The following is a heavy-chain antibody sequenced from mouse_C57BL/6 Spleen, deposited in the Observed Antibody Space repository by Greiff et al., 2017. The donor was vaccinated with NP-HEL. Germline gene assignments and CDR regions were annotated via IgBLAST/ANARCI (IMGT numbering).Heavy chain of an antibody. D-gene: IGHD1-1*01. CDR1: GYTFTDYY. CDR2: INPYNGGT. Sequence: EVQLQESGPVLVKPGASVKMSCKASGYTFTDYYMNWVKQSHGKSLEWIGGINPYNGGTSYNQKFKGKATLTVDKSSSTAYMELNSLTSEDSAVYYCARGLRRYSFDVWGTGTTVTVSS. J-gene: IGHJ1*03. CDR3: ARGLRRYSFDV. V-gene: IGHV1-19*01.